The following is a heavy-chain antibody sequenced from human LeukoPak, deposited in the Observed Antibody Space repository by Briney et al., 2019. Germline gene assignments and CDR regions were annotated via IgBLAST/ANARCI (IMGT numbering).Heavy chain of an antibody. V-gene: IGHV1-2*02. D-gene: IGHD6-13*01. CDR2: INPNSGGT. CDR3: ARSYSSSWYDMSAFDI. J-gene: IGHJ3*02. CDR1: GHTFTTYY. Sequence: ASVKVSCKASGHTFTTYYIHWVRQAPGQGLEWMGWINPNSGGTNYAQKFQGRVTMTRDTSISTAYMELGRLRSDDTAVYYCARSYSSSWYDMSAFDIWGQGTMVTVSS.